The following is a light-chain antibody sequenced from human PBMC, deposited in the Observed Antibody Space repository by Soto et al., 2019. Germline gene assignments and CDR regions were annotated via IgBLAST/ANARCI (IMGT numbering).Light chain of an antibody. CDR3: LQDYGDSWT. CDR1: QSISTY. Sequence: EIQMNQSPSSLSASVGDRVTITCRASQSISTYLHWYQQKPGKAPNLLIYAASTLQSGVPSRFSGSGSGTEFTLTISSLQPEDFASYYCLQDYGDSWTFGQGTKVDIK. J-gene: IGKJ1*01. CDR2: AAS. V-gene: IGKV1-39*01.